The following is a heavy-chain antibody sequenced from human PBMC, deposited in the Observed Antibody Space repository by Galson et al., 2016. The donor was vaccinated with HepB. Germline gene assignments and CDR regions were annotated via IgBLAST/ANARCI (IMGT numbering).Heavy chain of an antibody. Sequence: SLRLSCAASEFTFNAYGMIWVRQAPGKGLEWVSLIGATGGTTCYADSVKGRFTISRDNSKNTLYLQMNSLRAEDTAVYYCARVRCISPTCHDFDCWGQGTLVTVSS. CDR3: ARVRCISPTCHDFDC. CDR1: EFTFNAYG. V-gene: IGHV3-23*01. D-gene: IGHD2-2*01. CDR2: IGATGGTT. J-gene: IGHJ4*02.